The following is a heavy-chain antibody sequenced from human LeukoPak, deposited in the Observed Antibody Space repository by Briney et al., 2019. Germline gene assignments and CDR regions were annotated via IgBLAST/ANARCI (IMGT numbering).Heavy chain of an antibody. V-gene: IGHV4-59*12. D-gene: IGHD3-22*01. Sequence: SETLSLTCAVYGGSFSGYYWSWIRQPAGKGLEWIGDIYYSGSTNYNPSLKSRVIISADTSKNQFSLKLSSVTAADTAVYYCARGKCDRSAYCPPDYWGQGTLVTVSS. CDR2: IYYSGST. CDR3: ARGKCDRSAYCPPDY. CDR1: GGSFSGYY. J-gene: IGHJ4*02.